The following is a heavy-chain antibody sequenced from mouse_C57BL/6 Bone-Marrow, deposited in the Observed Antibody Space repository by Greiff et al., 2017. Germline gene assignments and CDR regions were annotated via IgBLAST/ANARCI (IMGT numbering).Heavy chain of an antibody. J-gene: IGHJ3*01. V-gene: IGHV8-8*01. Sequence: QVQLKESGPGILQPSQSLSLTCSFSGFSLSTYGMGVGWIRQPSGNGLVWLAHIWWDDDKYYNPALESRLTISKDTSKNQVFLKNANVDTADTATYYCARPIITTGWCAYWGQGTLVTVSA. D-gene: IGHD1-1*01. CDR2: IWWDDDK. CDR3: ARPIITTGWCAY. CDR1: GFSLSTYGMG.